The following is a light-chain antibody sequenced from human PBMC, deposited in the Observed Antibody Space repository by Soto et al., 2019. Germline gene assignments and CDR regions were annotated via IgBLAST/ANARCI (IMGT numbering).Light chain of an antibody. CDR1: QSVRIY. Sequence: EIVVTQSPATLSLSPGERATLSCRTSQSVRIYVVWYQQKSGQAPRLLISDASNRATGIPARFSGSGSGTDFTLTISSVEPEDFAVYYCQQRFIWPPLTFGQGTRLEIK. V-gene: IGKV3-11*01. CDR3: QQRFIWPPLT. CDR2: DAS. J-gene: IGKJ5*01.